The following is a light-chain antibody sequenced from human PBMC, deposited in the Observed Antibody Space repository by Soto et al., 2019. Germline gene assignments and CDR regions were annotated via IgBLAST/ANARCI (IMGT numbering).Light chain of an antibody. CDR3: QHYNSYSEA. V-gene: IGKV1-5*03. CDR1: QTISSW. Sequence: DIQMTQSPSTLSGSVGDRVTITXXASQTISSWLAWYQQKPGKAPKLLIYKASTLKSGVPSRFSGSGSGTEFTLTISSLQPDDFATYYCQHYNSYSEAFGQGTKVAIK. CDR2: KAS. J-gene: IGKJ1*01.